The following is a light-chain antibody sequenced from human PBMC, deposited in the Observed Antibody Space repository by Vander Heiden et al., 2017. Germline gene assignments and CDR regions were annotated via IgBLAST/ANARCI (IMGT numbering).Light chain of an antibody. CDR3: QSYDSSLSGPV. CDR2: DNT. V-gene: IGLV1-40*01. J-gene: IGLJ3*02. Sequence: QSVLTQPPSVSGAPGQRVTISCTGSSSNIRAGYDVHWYQPVARTAPYLHIYDNTNRPSGVPDRFAGSKFGTAASLAITGLQAEEEADYYCQSYDSSLSGPVFGGGTKLTVL. CDR1: SSNIRAGYD.